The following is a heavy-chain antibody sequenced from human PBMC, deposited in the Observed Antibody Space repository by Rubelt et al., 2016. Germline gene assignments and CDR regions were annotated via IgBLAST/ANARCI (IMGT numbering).Heavy chain of an antibody. CDR2: ISNSGDRT. J-gene: IGHJ4*02. CDR3: AKDPIAGAVAGRGGDY. Sequence: QPGGSLRLSCAASGFTFSSYAMSWVRQAPGKGLEWVSGISNSGDRTYYVDSVKGRFIVSRDNSENTLYLQMSSLRAEDTAVYYCAKDPIAGAVAGRGGDYWGQGTLLTVSS. V-gene: IGHV3-23*01. D-gene: IGHD6-19*01. CDR1: GFTFSSYA.